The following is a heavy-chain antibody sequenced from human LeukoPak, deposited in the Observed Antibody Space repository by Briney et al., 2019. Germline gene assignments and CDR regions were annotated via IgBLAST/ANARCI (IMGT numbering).Heavy chain of an antibody. CDR2: IHSDGKIT. V-gene: IGHV3-74*01. Sequence: GGSLRLSCAGSGFTFNNYWMRWVRQAPGKGLVWVSRIHSDGKITTYADSVKGRFTISKDSARNTLYLQMNTLRVEDTAVYYCARAQDTYNSLYFDYWGQGALVTVSS. J-gene: IGHJ4*02. CDR1: GFTFNNYW. D-gene: IGHD5-24*01. CDR3: ARAQDTYNSLYFDY.